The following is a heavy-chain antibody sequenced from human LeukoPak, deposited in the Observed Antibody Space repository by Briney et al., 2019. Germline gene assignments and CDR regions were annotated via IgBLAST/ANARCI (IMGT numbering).Heavy chain of an antibody. CDR1: GGSFSGYY. J-gene: IGHJ5*02. Sequence: SETLSLTCAVYGGSFSGYYWSWIRQPPGKGLEWIGEINHSGSTNYNPSLKSRVTISVDTSKNQFSLKLSSVTAADTAVYYCARSFGYSSSWYRNWFDPWGRGTLVTVSS. CDR2: INHSGST. D-gene: IGHD6-13*01. CDR3: ARSFGYSSSWYRNWFDP. V-gene: IGHV4-34*01.